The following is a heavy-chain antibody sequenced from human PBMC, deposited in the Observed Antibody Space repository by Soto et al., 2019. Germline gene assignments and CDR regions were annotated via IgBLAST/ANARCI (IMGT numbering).Heavy chain of an antibody. CDR3: AKAERFGELLSPFDY. CDR2: ISYDGSNK. Sequence: PVGSLRLSCAASGFTFSSYGMHWVRQAPGKGLEWVAVISYDGSNKYYADSVKGRFTISRDNSKNTLYLQMNSLRAEDTAVYYCAKAERFGELLSPFDYWGQGTLVTVSS. D-gene: IGHD3-10*01. J-gene: IGHJ4*02. CDR1: GFTFSSYG. V-gene: IGHV3-30*18.